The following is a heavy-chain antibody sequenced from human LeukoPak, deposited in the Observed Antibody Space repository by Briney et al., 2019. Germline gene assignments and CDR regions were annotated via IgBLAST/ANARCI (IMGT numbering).Heavy chain of an antibody. CDR1: GGSISSYY. CDR2: IHYSGST. J-gene: IGHJ4*02. Sequence: SETLSLTCTVSGGSISSYYWSWIRQPPGKGLEWIGYIHYSGSTHYNPSLKSRVTISVDTSKNQFSLKLSSVTAADTAVLYCARHSVNFPHYLDYWGPGTLVTVSS. D-gene: IGHD2/OR15-2a*01. V-gene: IGHV4-59*08. CDR3: ARHSVNFPHYLDY.